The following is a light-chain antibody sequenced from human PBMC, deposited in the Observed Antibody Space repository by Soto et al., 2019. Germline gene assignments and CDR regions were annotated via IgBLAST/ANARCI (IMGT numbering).Light chain of an antibody. V-gene: IGLV1-47*01. Sequence: QSVLTQPPSASGTPGQRVTISCSGSSSNIGSNYVYWYQQLPGTAPKLLIYRNNQRPSGVPDRFSGSKSGTSASLAISGLRSEDEADYYCAAWDDSLSAVLGGGTKLTVL. CDR1: SSNIGSNY. J-gene: IGLJ2*01. CDR3: AAWDDSLSAV. CDR2: RNN.